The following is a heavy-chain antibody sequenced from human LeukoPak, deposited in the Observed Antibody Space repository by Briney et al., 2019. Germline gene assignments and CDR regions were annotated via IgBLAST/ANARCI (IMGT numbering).Heavy chain of an antibody. V-gene: IGHV3-30-3*01. J-gene: IGHJ4*02. D-gene: IGHD3-9*01. CDR1: GFTFSNFA. CDR2: ISYDGDNE. CDR3: ARASDILTGYAYYFDY. Sequence: GGSLRLSCAASGFTFSNFAMHWVRQAPGKGLEWVAVISYDGDNEYYADSVKGQFTISRDNSKDRLYLQMNSLRPEDTAMYYCARASDILTGYAYYFDYWGQGTLVTVSS.